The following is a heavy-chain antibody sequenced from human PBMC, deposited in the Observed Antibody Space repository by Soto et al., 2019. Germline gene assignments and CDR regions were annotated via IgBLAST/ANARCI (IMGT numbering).Heavy chain of an antibody. J-gene: IGHJ4*02. V-gene: IGHV3-30-3*01. CDR3: ARDVLDSSGYYPLNY. D-gene: IGHD3-22*01. Sequence: QVQLVESGGGVVQPGRSLRLSCAASGFTFSSYAMHWVRQAPGKGLEWVAVISYDGSNKYYADSVKGRFTISRDNSKNTLYLQMNSLRAEDTAVYYCARDVLDSSGYYPLNYWGQGTLVTVSS. CDR1: GFTFSSYA. CDR2: ISYDGSNK.